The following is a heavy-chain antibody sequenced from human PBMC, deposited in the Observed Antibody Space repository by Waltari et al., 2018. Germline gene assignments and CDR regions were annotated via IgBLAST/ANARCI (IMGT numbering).Heavy chain of an antibody. CDR1: GGSISSGGYY. Sequence: QVQLQESGPGLVKPSQTLSLTCTVSGGSISSGGYYWSWIRQHPGKGLEWIGYIYYSGSTIYTPALRSRVTLSVDTSKNHFSLKLSSVPAADTAVYSCARGVGWSNGHAFDIWGQGTMVTVSS. CDR2: IYYSGST. D-gene: IGHD2-8*01. CDR3: ARGVGWSNGHAFDI. J-gene: IGHJ3*02. V-gene: IGHV4-31*03.